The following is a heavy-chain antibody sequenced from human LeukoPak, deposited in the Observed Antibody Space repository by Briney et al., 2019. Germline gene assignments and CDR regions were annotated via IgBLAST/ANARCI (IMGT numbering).Heavy chain of an antibody. CDR1: GGSISTYY. CDR3: ATSARGRFSVVDY. CDR2: IYTSGST. V-gene: IGHV4-4*07. J-gene: IGHJ4*02. D-gene: IGHD2-21*01. Sequence: PSETLSLTCAVSGGSISTYYWTWIRQPAGKGLEWIGLIYTSGSTNYNPSLKSRVIMSVDTSKNQFSLKLNSVTAADTALYYCATSARGRFSVVDYWGQGTLVTVSS.